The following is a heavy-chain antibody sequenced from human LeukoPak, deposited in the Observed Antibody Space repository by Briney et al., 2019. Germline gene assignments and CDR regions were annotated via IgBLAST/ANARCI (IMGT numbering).Heavy chain of an antibody. V-gene: IGHV4-61*08. J-gene: IGHJ4*02. D-gene: IGHD6-6*01. CDR1: GGSISSGGYY. CDR2: IYYSGST. Sequence: SETLSLTCTVSGGSISSGGYYWSWIRQPPGKGLEWIGYIYYSGSTNYNPSLKSRVTISVDTSKNQFSLKLSSVTAADTAVYYCASSRYSSSSLDYWGQGTLVTVSS. CDR3: ASSRYSSSSLDY.